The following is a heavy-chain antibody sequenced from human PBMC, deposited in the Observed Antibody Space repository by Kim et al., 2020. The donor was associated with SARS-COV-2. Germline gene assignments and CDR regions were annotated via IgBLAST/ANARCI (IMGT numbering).Heavy chain of an antibody. D-gene: IGHD6-19*01. V-gene: IGHV3-9*01. CDR3: AKGRRLAGLGNAFDI. CDR1: GFTFDDYA. Sequence: GGSLRLSCAASGFTFDDYAMHWVRQAPGKGLEWVSGISWNSGSIGYADSVKGRFTISRDNAKNSLYVQMNSLRAEDTALYYCAKGRRLAGLGNAFDIWG. CDR2: ISWNSGSI. J-gene: IGHJ3*02.